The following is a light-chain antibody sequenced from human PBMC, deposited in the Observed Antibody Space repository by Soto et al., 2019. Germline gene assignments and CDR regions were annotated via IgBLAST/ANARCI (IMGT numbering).Light chain of an antibody. CDR1: QSVSSN. CDR3: QQYNNWRT. Sequence: EIAMTQSPDTLSVSPGERATLSCRASQSVSSNLAWYQQKPGQAPRLLIYGASTRATGIPARFSGSGSGTEFTLTISSLQSEDFAVYYCQQYNNWRTFGQGTKVDIK. J-gene: IGKJ1*01. CDR2: GAS. V-gene: IGKV3-15*01.